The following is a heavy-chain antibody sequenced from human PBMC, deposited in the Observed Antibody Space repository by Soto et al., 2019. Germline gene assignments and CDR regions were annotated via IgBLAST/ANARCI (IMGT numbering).Heavy chain of an antibody. CDR3: ARHRDGIAARFFDY. CDR1: GGSISSSSYY. CDR2: IYYSGST. J-gene: IGHJ4*02. V-gene: IGHV4-39*01. Sequence: SETLSLTCTVSGGSISSSSYYWGWIRQPPGKGLEWIGSIYYSGSTYYNPSLKSRVTISVDTSKNQFSLKLSSVTAADTAVYYCARHRDGIAARFFDYWGQGTLVTVSS. D-gene: IGHD6-6*01.